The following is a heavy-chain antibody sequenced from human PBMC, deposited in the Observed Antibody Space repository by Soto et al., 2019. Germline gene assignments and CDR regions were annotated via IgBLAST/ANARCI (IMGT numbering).Heavy chain of an antibody. J-gene: IGHJ4*02. CDR1: GGSISSYY. D-gene: IGHD6-19*01. Sequence: ETLSLTCTVSGGSISSYYWSWIRQPPGKGLEWIGSVYHTGNTYYSLSLRSRVAISLDTSKNQFSLRLDAVSAADTATYYCARLGGIAVAGPIYYWGQGTLVTVSS. CDR3: ARLGGIAVAGPIYY. CDR2: VYHTGNT. V-gene: IGHV4-59*05.